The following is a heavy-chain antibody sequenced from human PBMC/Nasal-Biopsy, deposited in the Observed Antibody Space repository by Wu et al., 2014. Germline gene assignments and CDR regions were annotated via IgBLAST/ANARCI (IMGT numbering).Heavy chain of an antibody. V-gene: IGHV3-74*01. Sequence: LRLSYAASGFTFASHWMHWVRQAPGKGLVWVSRIRGDGRKTDYADSVKGRFTISRDNARNTLYLQMNSLRVEDTAVFYCARDHYGSNSLDVWGPRDHGHRHL. CDR3: ARDHYGSNSLDV. CDR1: GFTFASHW. D-gene: IGHD4/OR15-4a*01. J-gene: IGHJ6*01. CDR2: IRGDGRKT.